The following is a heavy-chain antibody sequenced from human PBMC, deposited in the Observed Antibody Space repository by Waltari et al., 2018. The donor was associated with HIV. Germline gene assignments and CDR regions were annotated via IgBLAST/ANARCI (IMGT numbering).Heavy chain of an antibody. Sequence: EVQLAESGGSSVQPGGSLRLACAASVFAFSTSDMYWVRQLTGKGPEWVSGIGTAGDRYYLASVKGRFTVSRENDKNSLYLQMNNLRAEDTAVYYCGRVGGGAVAGGFVDYWGQGILVTVSS. D-gene: IGHD6-19*01. V-gene: IGHV3-13*01. J-gene: IGHJ4*02. CDR3: GRVGGGAVAGGFVDY. CDR1: VFAFSTSD. CDR2: IGTAGDR.